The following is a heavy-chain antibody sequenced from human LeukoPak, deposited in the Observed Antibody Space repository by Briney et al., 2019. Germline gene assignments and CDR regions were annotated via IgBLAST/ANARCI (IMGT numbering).Heavy chain of an antibody. Sequence: ASVKVSCKASGYTFTSYAMHWVRQAPGQRLEWMGWINAGNGNTKYSQKFQGRVTITRDTSASTAYMELSSLRSEDTAVYYCARASSSSGYYYPYYYYGMDVWDQGTTVTVSS. V-gene: IGHV1-3*01. CDR1: GYTFTSYA. CDR2: INAGNGNT. D-gene: IGHD3-22*01. J-gene: IGHJ6*02. CDR3: ARASSSSGYYYPYYYYGMDV.